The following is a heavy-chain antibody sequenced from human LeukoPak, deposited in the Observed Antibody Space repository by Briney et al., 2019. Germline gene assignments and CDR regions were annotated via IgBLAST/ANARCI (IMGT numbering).Heavy chain of an antibody. CDR1: GFTFSSYA. CDR2: ISYDGSNK. Sequence: PGRSLRLSCAASGFTFSSYAMHWARQAPGKGLEWVAVISYDGSNKYYADSVKGRFTISRDNSKNTLYLQMNSLRAEDTAVYYCARDVAVAGSSLRFDYWGQGTLVTVSS. CDR3: ARDVAVAGSSLRFDY. V-gene: IGHV3-30*04. J-gene: IGHJ4*02. D-gene: IGHD6-19*01.